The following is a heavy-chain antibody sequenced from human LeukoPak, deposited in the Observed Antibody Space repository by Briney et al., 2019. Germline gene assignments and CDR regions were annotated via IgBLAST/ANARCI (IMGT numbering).Heavy chain of an antibody. CDR2: INHSGST. V-gene: IGHV4-34*01. D-gene: IGHD3-16*02. CDR3: ARGEALAYYDYVWGSYRTVSFFDY. J-gene: IGHJ4*02. CDR1: GGSFSGYY. Sequence: SGTLSLTCAVYGGSFSGYYWSWIRQPPGKGLEWIGEINHSGSTNYNPSLKSRVTISVDTSKNQFSLKLSSVTAADTAVYYCARGEALAYYDYVWGSYRTVSFFDYWGQGTLVTVSS.